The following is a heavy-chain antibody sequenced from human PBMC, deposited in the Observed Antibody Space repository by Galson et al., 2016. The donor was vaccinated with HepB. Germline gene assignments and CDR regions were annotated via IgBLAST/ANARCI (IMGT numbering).Heavy chain of an antibody. D-gene: IGHD2-21*02. CDR2: IWYDGTNE. Sequence: SLRLSCAASGFTFSSSGIHWVRQAPGKGLEWVALIWYDGTNEYYADSVKGRFTISRDNAKNTLYLQMNSLRAEDTAVYYCARCPGSPVVGDFSHGLDVWAKGPRSPSL. CDR1: GFTFSSSG. J-gene: IGHJ6*02. V-gene: IGHV3-33*03. CDR3: ARCPGSPVVGDFSHGLDV.